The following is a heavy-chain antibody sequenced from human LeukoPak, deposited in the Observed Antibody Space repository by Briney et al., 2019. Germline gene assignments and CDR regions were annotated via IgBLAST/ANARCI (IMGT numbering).Heavy chain of an antibody. CDR2: IRYDGSNK. V-gene: IGHV3-30*02. J-gene: IGHJ6*02. CDR1: GFTFSSDG. Sequence: PGGSLRLSCAASGFTFSSDGMHWVRQAPGKGLEWVAFIRYDGSNKYYADSVKGRFTISRDNSKNTLYLQMNSLRAEDTAVYYCAKRVVVAANYYYYYGMDVWGQGTTVTVSS. CDR3: AKRVVVAANYYYYYGMDV. D-gene: IGHD2-15*01.